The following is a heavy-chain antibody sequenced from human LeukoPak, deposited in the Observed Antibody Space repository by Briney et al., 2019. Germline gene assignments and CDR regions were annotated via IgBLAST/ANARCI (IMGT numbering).Heavy chain of an antibody. Sequence: SQTLSLTCTVSGGSISSGDYYWSWIRQPPGKGLEWIGYISYSGSTYYNPSLKSRITISIDTSKNQFSLKLSSVTAADTAVYYCARDGGWFGAFDIWGQGTMVTVSS. CDR2: ISYSGST. J-gene: IGHJ3*02. CDR1: GGSISSGDYY. CDR3: ARDGGWFGAFDI. V-gene: IGHV4-30-4*01. D-gene: IGHD3-10*01.